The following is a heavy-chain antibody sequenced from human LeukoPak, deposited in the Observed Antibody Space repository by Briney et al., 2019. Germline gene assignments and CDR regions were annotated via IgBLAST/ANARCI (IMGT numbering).Heavy chain of an antibody. V-gene: IGHV3-23*01. J-gene: IGHJ4*02. Sequence: GGSLRLSCAASGFTFSSYSMNWVRQVPGKGLEWVSAISGSGGSTYYADSVKGRFTISRDNSKNTLYLQMNSLRAEDTAVYYCAAFGRVRGVIVWGQGTLVTVSS. CDR1: GFTFSSYS. CDR3: AAFGRVRGVIV. D-gene: IGHD3-10*01. CDR2: ISGSGGST.